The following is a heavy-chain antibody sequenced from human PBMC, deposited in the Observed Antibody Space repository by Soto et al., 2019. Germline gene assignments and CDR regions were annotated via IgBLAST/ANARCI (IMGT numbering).Heavy chain of an antibody. CDR2: ISSSSSTI. D-gene: IGHD3-9*01. V-gene: IGHV3-48*02. CDR1: GFTFSSYS. Sequence: GGSLRLSCAASGFTFSSYSMNWVRQAPGKGLEWVSYISSSSSTIYYADSVKGRFTISRDNAKNSLYLQMNSLRDEDTAVYYCARDGVYYDILTGYAESFDYWGQGTLVTVSS. J-gene: IGHJ4*02. CDR3: ARDGVYYDILTGYAESFDY.